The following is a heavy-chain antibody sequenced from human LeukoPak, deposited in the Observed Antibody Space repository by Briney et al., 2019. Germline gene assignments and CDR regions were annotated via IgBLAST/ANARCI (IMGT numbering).Heavy chain of an antibody. CDR2: VQTSGIT. Sequence: SETLSLTCTVTGDSISVGDFYWSWIRQPAGKGLEWIGRVQTSGITDYNPSLRRRVTISIDTSRNQLSLRLSSVSAADTAVYYCARGRLERRGGLFNWFDPWGQGTLVTVSS. CDR1: GDSISVGDFY. V-gene: IGHV4-61*02. D-gene: IGHD1-1*01. CDR3: ARGRLERRGGLFNWFDP. J-gene: IGHJ5*02.